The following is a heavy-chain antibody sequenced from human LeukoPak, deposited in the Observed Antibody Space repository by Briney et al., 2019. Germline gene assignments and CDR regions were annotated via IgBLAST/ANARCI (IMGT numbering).Heavy chain of an antibody. J-gene: IGHJ4*02. V-gene: IGHV3-30*03. CDR2: ISYDGSNK. CDR1: GFTFSSYG. CDR3: ARDGPNGSPDY. D-gene: IGHD1-26*01. Sequence: GGSLRLSCAASGFTFSSYGMHWVRQAPGKGLEWVAVISYDGSNKYYADSVKGRFTISRDNSKNTLYLQMSSLRSEDTAVYYCARDGPNGSPDYWGQGTLVTVSS.